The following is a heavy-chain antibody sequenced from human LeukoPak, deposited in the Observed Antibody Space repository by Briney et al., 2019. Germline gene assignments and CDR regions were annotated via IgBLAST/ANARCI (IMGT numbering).Heavy chain of an antibody. Sequence: ASVKVSCKASGYTFTSYDINWVRQATGQGLEWMGWMNPNSGNTGYAQKFQGRVTMTRNTSISTAYMELSSLRSEDTAVYYCARAVAGPYCYYGMDVWGKGTTVTVSS. CDR3: ARAVAGPYCYYGMDV. D-gene: IGHD6-19*01. J-gene: IGHJ6*04. V-gene: IGHV1-8*01. CDR2: MNPNSGNT. CDR1: GYTFTSYD.